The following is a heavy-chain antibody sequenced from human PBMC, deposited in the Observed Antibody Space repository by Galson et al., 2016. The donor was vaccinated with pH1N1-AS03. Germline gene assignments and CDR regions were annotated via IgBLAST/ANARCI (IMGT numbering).Heavy chain of an antibody. CDR3: AKDINRFDH. D-gene: IGHD1-14*01. Sequence: SLRLSCAVSGFTFSDYWMTWVRQAPGKGLEWLANIDQGGSVQRYVDSVRGRFTISKDTINNSLYLQMDSLTTEDSALYFCAKDINRFDHWGQGTLVTVSS. J-gene: IGHJ4*02. V-gene: IGHV3-7*03. CDR1: GFTFSDYW. CDR2: IDQGGSVQ.